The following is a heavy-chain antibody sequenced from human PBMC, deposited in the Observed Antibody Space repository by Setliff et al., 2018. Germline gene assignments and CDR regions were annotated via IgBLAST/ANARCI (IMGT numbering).Heavy chain of an antibody. CDR3: ARGPGXXXAYYFDF. CDR1: GYTFTSYD. V-gene: IGHV1-8*02. CDR2: MNPNSGNT. J-gene: IGHJ4*02. Sequence: ASVKVSCKASGYTFTSYDINWVRQATGQGLEWMGWMNPNSGNTGDAQKFQGRVTMTRNTSISTAYMELSSLRSEDTAVYYCARGPGXXXAYYFDFWGQGTLVTVSS.